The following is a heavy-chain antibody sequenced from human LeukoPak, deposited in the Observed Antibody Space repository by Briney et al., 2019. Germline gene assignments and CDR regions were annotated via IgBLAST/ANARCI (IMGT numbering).Heavy chain of an antibody. CDR2: ISSSSGYI. Sequence: GGSLRLSCAASGFTFSSHNMNWVRQAPGKGLEWVSSISSSSGYIYYADSLKGRFTISRDNAKNSLSLQMNSLRVEDTAVYYCSRDRGYSYGGNAFDIWGQGTMVIVSS. D-gene: IGHD5-18*01. CDR3: SRDRGYSYGGNAFDI. J-gene: IGHJ3*02. CDR1: GFTFSSHN. V-gene: IGHV3-21*01.